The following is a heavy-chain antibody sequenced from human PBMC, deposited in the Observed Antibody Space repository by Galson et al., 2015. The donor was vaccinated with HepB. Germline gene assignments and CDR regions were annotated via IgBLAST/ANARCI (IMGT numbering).Heavy chain of an antibody. J-gene: IGHJ4*02. CDR3: SRIRGYSGTWYSDY. Sequence: PALVRPTQTLTLTCTLSGFSLSTTTTCVNWIRQPPGKALEWLARIDWDDNKYYGTSLKTRLTISKDTSKNQVVFRMTNMDPVDTATYYCSRIRGYSGTWYSDYWGQGILVTVSS. CDR2: IDWDDNK. D-gene: IGHD6-13*01. V-gene: IGHV2-70*11. CDR1: GFSLSTTTTC.